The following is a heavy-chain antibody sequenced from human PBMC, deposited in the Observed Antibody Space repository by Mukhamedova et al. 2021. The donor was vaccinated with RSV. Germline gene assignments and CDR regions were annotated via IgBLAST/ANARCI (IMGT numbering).Heavy chain of an antibody. D-gene: IGHD3-22*01. Sequence: KGRFTISRDNSKNTLYLQMNSLRAEDTAVYYCARGHGAYDSSGYFNWFDPWGQGTLVTVSS. V-gene: IGHV3-30*07. CDR3: ARGHGAYDSSGYFNWFDP. J-gene: IGHJ5*02.